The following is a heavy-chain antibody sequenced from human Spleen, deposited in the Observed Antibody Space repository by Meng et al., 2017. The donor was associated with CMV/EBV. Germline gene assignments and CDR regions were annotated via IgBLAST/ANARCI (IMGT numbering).Heavy chain of an antibody. Sequence: QVQLQESGPGLVKPSQTLSLTCTVSGGSISSSSYYWGWIRQPPGKGLEWIGSIYYSGSTYYNPSLKSRVTISVDTSKNQFSLKLSSVTAADTAVYYCARWGKPYSGSWTWGQGTLVTVSS. V-gene: IGHV4-39*07. CDR2: IYYSGST. CDR1: GGSISSSSYY. CDR3: ARWGKPYSGSWT. D-gene: IGHD1-26*01. J-gene: IGHJ5*02.